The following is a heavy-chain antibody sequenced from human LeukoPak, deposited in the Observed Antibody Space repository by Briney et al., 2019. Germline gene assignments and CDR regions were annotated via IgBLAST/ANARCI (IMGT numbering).Heavy chain of an antibody. CDR3: AKASLVLRYFDWLLPPDY. CDR2: ISWNSGSI. Sequence: PGRSLRLSCAAPGFTFDDYAMHWVRQAPGKGLEWVSGISWNSGSIGYADSVKGRFTISRDNAKNSLYLQMNSLRAEDTALYYCAKASLVLRYFDWLLPPDYWGQGTLVTVSS. CDR1: GFTFDDYA. J-gene: IGHJ4*02. V-gene: IGHV3-9*01. D-gene: IGHD3-9*01.